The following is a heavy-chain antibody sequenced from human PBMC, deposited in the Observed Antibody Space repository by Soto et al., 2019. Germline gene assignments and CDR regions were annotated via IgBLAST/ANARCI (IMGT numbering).Heavy chain of an antibody. Sequence: GGSLRLSCAASGFTFGGSAMHWVRQASGKGLEWVGHIRSKTNSYATAYAASVKGRFTISRDDSMNTAYLQINSLKTEDTAVYSCTRQPEAVQWLVGPTYYNFDYWGQGTLVTVSS. CDR3: TRQPEAVQWLVGPTYYNFDY. D-gene: IGHD6-19*01. J-gene: IGHJ4*02. CDR1: GFTFGGSA. V-gene: IGHV3-73*01. CDR2: IRSKTNSYAT.